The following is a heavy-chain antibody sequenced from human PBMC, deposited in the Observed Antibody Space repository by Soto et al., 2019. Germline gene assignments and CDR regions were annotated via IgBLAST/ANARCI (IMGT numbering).Heavy chain of an antibody. CDR3: AKEGSSKYYYYGMDV. Sequence: GGSLRLSCAASGFTFSSYGMHWVRQAPGKGLEWVAVISYDGSNKYYADSVKGRFTISRDNSKNTLYLQMNSLRAEDTAVYYCAKEGSSKYYYYGMDVWGQGTTVTVSS. CDR2: ISYDGSNK. CDR1: GFTFSSYG. V-gene: IGHV3-30*18. D-gene: IGHD6-6*01. J-gene: IGHJ6*02.